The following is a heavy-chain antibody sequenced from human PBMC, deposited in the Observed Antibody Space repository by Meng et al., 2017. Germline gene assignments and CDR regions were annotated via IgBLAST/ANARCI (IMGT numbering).Heavy chain of an antibody. J-gene: IGHJ4*02. CDR3: ARDGGSYDSSGYYY. D-gene: IGHD3-22*01. CDR1: GGSISSGVYS. Sequence: QLQLQESGSGLVKPSQTLSSTCAVSGGSISSGVYSRSWIRQPPGKGLEWIGYIYHSGSTYYNPSLKSRVTISVDRSKNQFSLKLSSVTAAYTAVYYCARDGGSYDSSGYYYWGQGTLVTVSS. V-gene: IGHV4-30-2*01. CDR2: IYHSGST.